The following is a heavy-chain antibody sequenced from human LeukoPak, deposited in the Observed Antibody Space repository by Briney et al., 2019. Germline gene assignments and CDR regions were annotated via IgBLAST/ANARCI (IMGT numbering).Heavy chain of an antibody. V-gene: IGHV3-23*01. D-gene: IGHD2-15*01. Sequence: GGSLRLSCAASGFPFSNYAMSWVRRAPGKGLEWVAIIYSDRRTFYAVSVQGRFTISRDDSKNTLFLQMDSLRAEDTAIYYCARDSAFSSYSYWGQGALVTVSS. CDR2: IIYSDRRT. CDR3: ARDSAFSSYSY. J-gene: IGHJ4*02. CDR1: GFPFSNYA.